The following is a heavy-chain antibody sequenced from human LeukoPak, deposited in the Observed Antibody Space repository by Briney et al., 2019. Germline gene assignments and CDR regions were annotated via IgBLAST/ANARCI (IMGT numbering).Heavy chain of an antibody. CDR3: ARVRDTTWFGYFDY. D-gene: IGHD3-10*01. Sequence: GGSLRLSCAASGFTVSSNYMSWVRQAPGKGLEWVSVIYSGGSTYYADSVKGRFTISRDNSKNTLYLQMNSLRAEDTAVYYCARVRDTTWFGYFDYWAREPWSPSPQ. CDR2: IYSGGST. V-gene: IGHV3-66*01. CDR1: GFTVSSNY. J-gene: IGHJ4*02.